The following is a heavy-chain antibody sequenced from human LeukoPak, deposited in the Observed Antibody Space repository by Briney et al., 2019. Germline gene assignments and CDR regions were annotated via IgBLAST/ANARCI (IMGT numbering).Heavy chain of an antibody. Sequence: SETLSLTCTVSGGSIHNYYWSWIRKPPGKGLEWIGYIYNSGTTSYNPSLKSRVTISVDTSKNQFSLKLNSVTAADTAVYYCARDVRRGRGWHDFDYWGQGTLGTVSS. J-gene: IGHJ4*02. D-gene: IGHD6-19*01. V-gene: IGHV4-59*01. CDR3: ARDVRRGRGWHDFDY. CDR1: GGSIHNYY. CDR2: IYNSGTT.